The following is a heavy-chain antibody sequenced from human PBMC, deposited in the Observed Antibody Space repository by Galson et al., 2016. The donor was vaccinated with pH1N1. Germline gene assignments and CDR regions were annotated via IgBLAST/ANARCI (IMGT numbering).Heavy chain of an antibody. Sequence: SVKVSCKASGYSVTRYYMHWVRQAPGQGLEWMGIIDPSAGTTTYSQKFQGRISLTRDTSTNSVHMELSTLRPDESAIYFCARRYYFDYWGQGTLVTVSS. J-gene: IGHJ4*02. CDR2: IDPSAGTT. CDR3: ARRYYFDY. V-gene: IGHV1-46*01. CDR1: GYSVTRYY.